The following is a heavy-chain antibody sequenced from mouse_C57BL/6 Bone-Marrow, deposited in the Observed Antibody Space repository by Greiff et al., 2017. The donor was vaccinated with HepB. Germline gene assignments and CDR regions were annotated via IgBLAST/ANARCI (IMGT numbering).Heavy chain of an antibody. CDR3: ARHGGDYYGSSYLDY. V-gene: IGHV2-6-1*01. CDR1: GFSLTSYG. D-gene: IGHD1-1*01. CDR2: IWSDGST. Sequence: QVQLQQSGPGLVAPSQRLSITCTVSGFSLTSYGVHWVRQPPGKGLEWLVVIWSDGSTTYNSALKSRLSISKDNSKSQVFLKMNSLQTDDTAMYYCARHGGDYYGSSYLDYWGQGTTLTVSS. J-gene: IGHJ2*01.